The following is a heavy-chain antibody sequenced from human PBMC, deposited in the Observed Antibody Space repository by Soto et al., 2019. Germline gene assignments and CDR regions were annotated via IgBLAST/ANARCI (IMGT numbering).Heavy chain of an antibody. J-gene: IGHJ6*02. Sequence: QVQLVESGGGVVQPGRSLRPSCAASGFTFSRYAIHWVRQAPGKGLEWVAVVSYDGSDKFYADSVKGRFTISRDNSENTLYLQMNSLKPEDTAVYYCARDFGDYESYYYGMDVWGQGTTVTVSS. V-gene: IGHV3-30*01. CDR1: GFTFSRYA. CDR2: VSYDGSDK. D-gene: IGHD4-17*01. CDR3: ARDFGDYESYYYGMDV.